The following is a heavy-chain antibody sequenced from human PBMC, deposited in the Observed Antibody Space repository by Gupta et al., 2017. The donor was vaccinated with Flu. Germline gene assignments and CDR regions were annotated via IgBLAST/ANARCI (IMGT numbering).Heavy chain of an antibody. J-gene: IGHJ5*02. V-gene: IGHV1-69*19. CDR3: AWVPASANEYWIDT. D-gene: IGHD2-15*01. CDR2: VVPLYGRT. CDR1: RNYA. Sequence: RNYAISWVRQARGQGLEWMGGVVPLYGRTDYAQHLQGRLTITADESTTTAYMELTSLRSEDTAIYYCAWVPASANEYWIDTWGQGTLVAVSS.